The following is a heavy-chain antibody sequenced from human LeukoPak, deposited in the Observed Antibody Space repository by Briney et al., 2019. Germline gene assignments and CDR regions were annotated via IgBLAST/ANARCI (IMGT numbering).Heavy chain of an antibody. V-gene: IGHV5-51*01. D-gene: IGHD2-2*01. CDR2: IYPGDSDT. CDR1: GYSFTSYW. Sequence: GESLKISCKGSGYSFTSYWIGWVRQMPGKGLEWMGIIYPGDSDTSYSPSFQGQVTISADKSISTAYLQWSSLKASDTAMYYCARTGYGQLPTYYFDYWGQGTLVTVSS. J-gene: IGHJ4*02. CDR3: ARTGYGQLPTYYFDY.